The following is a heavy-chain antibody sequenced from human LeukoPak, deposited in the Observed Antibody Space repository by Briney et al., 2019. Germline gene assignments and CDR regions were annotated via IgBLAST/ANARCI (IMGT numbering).Heavy chain of an antibody. J-gene: IGHJ5*02. CDR1: GGSISSSSYY. CDR2: IYYSGST. Sequence: PSETLSLTCTVPGGSISSSSYYWGWIRQPPGKGLEWIGSIYYSGSTYYNPSLKSRVTISVDTSKNQFSLKLSSVTAADTAVYYCARDIYSGWRLANWFDPWGQGTLVTVSS. V-gene: IGHV4-39*07. CDR3: ARDIYSGWRLANWFDP. D-gene: IGHD6-19*01.